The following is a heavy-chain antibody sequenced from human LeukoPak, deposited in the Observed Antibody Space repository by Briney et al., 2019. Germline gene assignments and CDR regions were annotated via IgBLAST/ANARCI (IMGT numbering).Heavy chain of an antibody. CDR2: IYYTGSA. V-gene: IGHV4-39*01. CDR1: GDSISGSSYY. D-gene: IGHD2-15*01. CDR3: ADSPGD. Sequence: SETLSLTCTVSGDSISGSSYYWGWVRQPPGQGLEWIGTIYYTGSANYNPSLESRVTMSVDTSNNQFSLRLSSVTAADTAVYYCADSPGDWGQGTLVTVSS. J-gene: IGHJ4*02.